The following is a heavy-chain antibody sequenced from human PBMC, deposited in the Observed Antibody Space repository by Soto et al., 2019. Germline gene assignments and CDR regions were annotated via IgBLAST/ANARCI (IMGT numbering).Heavy chain of an antibody. CDR2: IFYSGNT. Sequence: SETLSLTCTVSGGSISNPIYYWAWIRQPPGKGLEWIGSIFYSGNTYYNPSLKSRVTMSVDTSQNQFSLKLSSVTAADTAVYYCARTYYDFCSGYFFDYWGQGTLVTVSS. CDR1: GGSISNPIYY. V-gene: IGHV4-39*01. J-gene: IGHJ4*02. CDR3: ARTYYDFCSGYFFDY. D-gene: IGHD3-3*01.